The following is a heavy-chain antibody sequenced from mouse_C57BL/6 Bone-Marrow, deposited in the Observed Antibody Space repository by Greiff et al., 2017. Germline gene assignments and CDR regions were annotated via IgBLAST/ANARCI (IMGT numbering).Heavy chain of an antibody. CDR3: ARDPHSGRMDY. J-gene: IGHJ4*01. CDR2: INYDGSST. Sequence: EVMLVESEGGLVQPGSSMKLSCTASGFTFSDYYMAWVRQVPEKGLEWVANINYDGSSTYYLDSLKSRFIISRDNAKNILYLQMSSLKSDDTATYYCARDPHSGRMDYWGQGTSVTVSS. CDR1: GFTFSDYY. V-gene: IGHV5-16*01.